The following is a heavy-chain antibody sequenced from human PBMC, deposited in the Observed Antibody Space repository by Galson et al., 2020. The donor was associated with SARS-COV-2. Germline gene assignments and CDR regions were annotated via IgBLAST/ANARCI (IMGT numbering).Heavy chain of an antibody. J-gene: IGHJ4*02. Sequence: ASETLSLTCTVSGGSISSSSYYWGWIRQPPGKGQEWIGSIHYSGSTYYNPSLKSRVTISVNTSKNQFSLKLSSVTAADTAVYYCARGLAIAAAGVNFDYWGQGTLVTVSS. CDR3: ARGLAIAAAGVNFDY. V-gene: IGHV4-39*07. CDR1: GGSISSSSYY. D-gene: IGHD6-13*01. CDR2: IHYSGST.